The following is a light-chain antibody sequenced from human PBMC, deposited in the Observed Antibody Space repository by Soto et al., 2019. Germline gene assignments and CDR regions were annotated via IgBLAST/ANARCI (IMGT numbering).Light chain of an antibody. V-gene: IGKV3-20*01. CDR2: DAS. J-gene: IGKJ2*01. CDR1: QTVSSNY. CDR3: QQYVASPYT. Sequence: EIILTQSPDTLSLSPGERATLSCRASQTVSSNYLAWCQQRPGQAPRLLIYDASNRATGIPARFSGSGSGRDFSLTITEAEPEDSAVYFCQQYVASPYTFGRGTKVDIK.